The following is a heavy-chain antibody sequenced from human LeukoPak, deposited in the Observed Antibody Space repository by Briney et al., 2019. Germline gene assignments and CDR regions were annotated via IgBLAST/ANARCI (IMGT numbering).Heavy chain of an antibody. D-gene: IGHD4-17*01. CDR3: VRDQSARDYGDYLFYYYYGIDV. CDR1: GFTFSSYA. Sequence: GGSLRLSCAASGFTFSSYAMHWVRQALGKGLEYVSAISSNGGSTYYANSVKGRFTISRDNSKNTLYLQMGSLRAEDMAVYYCVRDQSARDYGDYLFYYYYGIDVWGQGTTVTVSS. CDR2: ISSNGGST. J-gene: IGHJ6*02. V-gene: IGHV3-64*01.